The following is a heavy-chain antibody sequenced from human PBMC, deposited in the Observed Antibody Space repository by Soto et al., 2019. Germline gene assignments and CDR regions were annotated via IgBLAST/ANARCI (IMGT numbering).Heavy chain of an antibody. J-gene: IGHJ4*02. CDR2: IYYSGST. Sequence: QVQLQESGPGLVKPSQTLSLTCTVSGDSISSGSYFWNWIRQHPGKGLEWIGYIYYSGSTHYNPSLKSRLTISVDTSKNQFSLKLSSVTAADTAVYYCARGDGSGTKAVDDFDYWGQGTLVTVSS. CDR3: ARGDGSGTKAVDDFDY. V-gene: IGHV4-31*03. D-gene: IGHD3-10*01. CDR1: GDSISSGSYF.